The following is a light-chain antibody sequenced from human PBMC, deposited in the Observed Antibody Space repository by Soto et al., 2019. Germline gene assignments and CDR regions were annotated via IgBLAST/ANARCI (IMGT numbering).Light chain of an antibody. Sequence: QSALTQPASVSGSPGQSIAISCTGTSSDVGGYDYVSWYQQHPDKAPKLIIYEVTNRPSGVSNRFSGSKSGNTASLTISGLQPDDEADYYCSSHTSGDTRVFGSGTKLTVL. CDR2: EVT. V-gene: IGLV2-14*01. CDR3: SSHTSGDTRV. J-gene: IGLJ1*01. CDR1: SSDVGGYDY.